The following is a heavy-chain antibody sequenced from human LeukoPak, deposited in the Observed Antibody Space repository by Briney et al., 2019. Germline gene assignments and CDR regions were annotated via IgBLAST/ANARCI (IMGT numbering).Heavy chain of an antibody. CDR3: ARSPKWRGGMDV. D-gene: IGHD2-8*01. Sequence: ASVKVSCKASGYTFTVYYIDWVRQAPGQGLEWMGWINPNSGGTNYAQKFQGRATMTRDTSISTAYMELSRLRSDDTAVYYCARSPKWRGGMDVWGQGTTVTVSS. J-gene: IGHJ6*02. V-gene: IGHV1-2*02. CDR1: GYTFTVYY. CDR2: INPNSGGT.